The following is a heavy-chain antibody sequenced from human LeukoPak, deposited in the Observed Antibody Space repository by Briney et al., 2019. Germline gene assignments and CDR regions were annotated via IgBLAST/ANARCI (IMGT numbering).Heavy chain of an antibody. V-gene: IGHV1-46*01. Sequence: ASVKVSCKASGYTFTSYYTHWVRQAPGQGLEWMGIINPSGGGTSYAQKFQGRVTMTRDTSTSTVYMELSSLRSEDTAVYYCARAMGYCSGGSCYKTSWFDPWGQGTLVTVSS. CDR1: GYTFTSYY. D-gene: IGHD2-15*01. CDR3: ARAMGYCSGGSCYKTSWFDP. J-gene: IGHJ5*02. CDR2: INPSGGGT.